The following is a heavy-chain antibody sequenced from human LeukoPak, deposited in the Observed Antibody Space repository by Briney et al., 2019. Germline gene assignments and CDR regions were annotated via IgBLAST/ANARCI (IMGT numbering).Heavy chain of an antibody. CDR2: ISGSADNT. Sequence: GGSLRLSCTASGFTLSSYAMSWVRQAPGEGLEWVSTISGSADNTNYAEAVKGRFTISRDNSKNTLYLQMNSLRAEDTAVYYCAKPPNYGDYPYYFDYWGQGTLVTVSS. V-gene: IGHV3-23*01. J-gene: IGHJ4*02. D-gene: IGHD4-17*01. CDR3: AKPPNYGDYPYYFDY. CDR1: GFTLSSYA.